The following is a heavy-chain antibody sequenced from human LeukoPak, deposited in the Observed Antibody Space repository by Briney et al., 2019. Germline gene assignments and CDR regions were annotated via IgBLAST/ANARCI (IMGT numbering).Heavy chain of an antibody. CDR1: GGSISSYY. Sequence: SETLSLTCTVSGGSISSYYWSWIRQPPGKGLEWIGYIYYSGSTNYDPSLKSRVTISVDTSKNQFSLKLSSVTAADTAVYYCARYRYYYDSSGFRYFDYWGQGTLVTVS. CDR3: ARYRYYYDSSGFRYFDY. D-gene: IGHD3-22*01. J-gene: IGHJ4*02. V-gene: IGHV4-59*01. CDR2: IYYSGST.